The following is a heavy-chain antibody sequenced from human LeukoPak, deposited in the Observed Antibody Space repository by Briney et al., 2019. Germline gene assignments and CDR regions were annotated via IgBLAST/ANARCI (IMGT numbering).Heavy chain of an antibody. Sequence: SQTLSLTCAISGDSVSSNSAAWNWIRQSPSRGLEWLGRTYYKSRWKNDYAVSVKGRITINPDTSKNQLSLQVNSVTPEDTAVYYCAGSLDTPIIYWGQGTLVTVSS. V-gene: IGHV6-1*01. CDR3: AGSLDTPIIY. CDR2: TYYKSRWKN. CDR1: GDSVSSNSAA. J-gene: IGHJ4*02. D-gene: IGHD1-1*01.